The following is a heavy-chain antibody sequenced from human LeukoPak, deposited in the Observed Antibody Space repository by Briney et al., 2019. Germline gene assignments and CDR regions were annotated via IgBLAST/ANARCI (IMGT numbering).Heavy chain of an antibody. CDR2: IIPIFGTA. CDR3: ARGAKLLYYYYYYMDV. CDR1: GYTFTGYY. V-gene: IGHV1-69*05. D-gene: IGHD2-15*01. Sequence: SVKVSCKASGYTFTGYYMHWVRQAPGQGLEWMGGIIPIFGTANYAQKFQGRVTIATDESTSTAYMELSSLRSEDTAVYYCARGAKLLYYYYYYMDVWGKGTTVTVSS. J-gene: IGHJ6*03.